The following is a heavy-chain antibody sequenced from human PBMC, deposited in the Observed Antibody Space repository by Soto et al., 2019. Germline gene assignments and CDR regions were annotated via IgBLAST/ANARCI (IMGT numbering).Heavy chain of an antibody. V-gene: IGHV1-18*01. J-gene: IGHJ4*02. CDR3: ARERGGYKHFDY. D-gene: IGHD1-26*01. CDR2: INTYNGNI. Sequence: QVQLVQSGAEAKKPGASVKVSCKVSGYTFASYGISWARQAPGQGLEWMGWINTYNGNIKYAQKLQDRVSMTTDTSTSTAYMELRSLRSDDTALYYCARERGGYKHFDYWGQGTLVTVSS. CDR1: GYTFASYG.